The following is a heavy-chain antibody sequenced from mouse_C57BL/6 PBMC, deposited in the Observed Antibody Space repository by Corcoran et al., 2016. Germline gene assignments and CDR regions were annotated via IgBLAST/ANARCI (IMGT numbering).Heavy chain of an antibody. CDR1: GYTFTDYY. V-gene: IGHV1-26*01. CDR3: AKGVLLAAMDY. D-gene: IGHD1-1*01. Sequence: EVQLQQSGPELVKPGASVKISCKASGYTFTDYYMNWVKQSHGKSLEWIGDINPNNGGTSYNQKFKGKATLTVDKSSSTAYMELRSLTSEDSAVYYCAKGVLLAAMDYWGQGTSVTVSS. CDR2: INPNNGGT. J-gene: IGHJ4*01.